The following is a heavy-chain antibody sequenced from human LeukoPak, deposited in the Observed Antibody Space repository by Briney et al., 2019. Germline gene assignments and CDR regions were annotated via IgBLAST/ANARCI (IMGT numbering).Heavy chain of an antibody. CDR3: AKEPAMAQYYFDY. J-gene: IGHJ4*02. CDR2: ISGSGGST. CDR1: GFAFSDYA. D-gene: IGHD5-18*01. Sequence: GGSLRLSCAASGFAFSDYAMSWVRQAPGKGLEWVSAISGSGGSTYYADSVKGRFTISRDNSKNTLYLQMNSLRAEDTAVYYCAKEPAMAQYYFDYWGQGTLVTVSS. V-gene: IGHV3-23*01.